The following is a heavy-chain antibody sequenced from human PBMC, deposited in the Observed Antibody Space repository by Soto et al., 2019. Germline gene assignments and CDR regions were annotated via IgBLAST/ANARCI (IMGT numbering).Heavy chain of an antibody. CDR1: GYTFTTYG. CDR2: IIPIFGTA. Sequence: GASVKVSCKASGYTFTTYGISWVRQAPGQGLEWMGGIIPIFGTANYAQKFQGRVTITADESTSTAYMELSSLRSEDTAVYYCATATERMTTVITNLYYYYYGMDVWGQGTTVTVSS. D-gene: IGHD4-17*01. V-gene: IGHV1-69*13. CDR3: ATATERMTTVITNLYYYYYGMDV. J-gene: IGHJ6*02.